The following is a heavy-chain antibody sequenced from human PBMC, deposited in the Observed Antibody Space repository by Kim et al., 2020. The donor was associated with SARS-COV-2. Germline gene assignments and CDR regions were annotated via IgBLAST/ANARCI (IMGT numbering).Heavy chain of an antibody. CDR3: TRRTQHVRSFNY. CDR2: VNDRGNT. D-gene: IGHD6-6*01. V-gene: IGHV4-34*01. CDR1: GGSFTNHY. Sequence: SETLSLTCAVYGGSFTNHYWTWIRQPPGKGLEWIGEVNDRGNTNYHPSLESRVTISLDTSKNQVSLTLTSVTAADTAVYFCTRRTQHVRSFNYWGQGTL. J-gene: IGHJ4*02.